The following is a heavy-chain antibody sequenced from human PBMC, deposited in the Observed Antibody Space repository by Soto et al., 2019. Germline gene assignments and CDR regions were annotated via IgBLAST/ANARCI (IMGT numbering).Heavy chain of an antibody. V-gene: IGHV4-38-2*02. CDR3: AGGPKLLWNYFDH. D-gene: IGHD3-10*01. CDR1: GYSISNGYY. Sequence: SETLSLTCTVSGYSISNGYYWGGIRQPPGKGLEWIGSMYQSGSAYYNASLKSRVTISVDTSKNQFSLKLNSVTAADTAMYYCAGGPKLLWNYFDHWGQGSLVTVSS. J-gene: IGHJ4*02. CDR2: MYQSGSA.